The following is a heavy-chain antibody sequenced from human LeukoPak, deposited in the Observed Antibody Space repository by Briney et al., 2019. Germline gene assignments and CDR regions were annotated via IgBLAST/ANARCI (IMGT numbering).Heavy chain of an antibody. CDR2: ISWNSGSI. V-gene: IGHV3-9*01. CDR1: GFTFDDYA. D-gene: IGHD7-27*01. J-gene: IGHJ4*02. Sequence: PGGSLRLSCAASGFTFDDYAMHWVRQAPGKGLEWVSGISWNSGSIGYADSVKGRFTISRDNAKNSLYLQMNSLRAEDTALYYCAKGALTGDHYFDYWGQGTLVTVSS. CDR3: AKGALTGDHYFDY.